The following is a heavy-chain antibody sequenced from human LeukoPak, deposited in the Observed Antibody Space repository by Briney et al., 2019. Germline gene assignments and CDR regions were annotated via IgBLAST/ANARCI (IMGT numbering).Heavy chain of an antibody. J-gene: IGHJ4*02. CDR3: AFRGVSDDFDY. V-gene: IGHV1-3*01. Sequence: ASVKVSCKASGYTLTSYTMHWVRQAPGQGLEWMGWINAGNGNTKYSQKFQGRLTITKDTSASTAYMELSSLRSEDTAVYYCAFRGVSDDFDYWGQGTLVTVSS. D-gene: IGHD3-10*01. CDR1: GYTLTSYT. CDR2: INAGNGNT.